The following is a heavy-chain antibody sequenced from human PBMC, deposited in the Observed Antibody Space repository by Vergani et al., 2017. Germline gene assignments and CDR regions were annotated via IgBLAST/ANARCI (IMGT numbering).Heavy chain of an antibody. V-gene: IGHV3-48*04. J-gene: IGHJ4*02. CDR3: ARDLNRYSGSNGGAWGY. CDR1: GFTFGSYA. Sequence: VQLVESGGGVVQPGRSLRLSCAASGFTFGSYAMHWVRQAPGKGLEWVSYISSSGSTIYYADSVKGRFTISRDNAKNSLYLQMNSLRAEDTAVYYCARDLNRYSGSNGGAWGYWGQGTLVTVSS. D-gene: IGHD1-26*01. CDR2: ISSSGSTI.